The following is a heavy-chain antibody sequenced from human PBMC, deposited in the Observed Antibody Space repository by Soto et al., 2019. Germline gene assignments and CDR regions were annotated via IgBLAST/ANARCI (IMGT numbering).Heavy chain of an antibody. CDR1: GGSISSSNW. J-gene: IGHJ6*02. CDR3: ASNTMVRGVPYGMDV. Sequence: SETLSLTCAVSGGSISSSNWWSWVRQPPGKGLEWIGEIYHSGSTNYNPSLKSRVTISVDKSKNQFSLKLSSVTAADTAVYYCASNTMVRGVPYGMDVWGQGTTVTVSS. D-gene: IGHD3-10*01. V-gene: IGHV4-4*02. CDR2: IYHSGST.